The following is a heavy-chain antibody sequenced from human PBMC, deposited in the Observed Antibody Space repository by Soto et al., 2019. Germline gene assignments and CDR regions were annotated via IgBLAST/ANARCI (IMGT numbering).Heavy chain of an antibody. CDR3: AKHYDSSGYTVPYYFDY. J-gene: IGHJ4*02. D-gene: IGHD3-22*01. V-gene: IGHV3-23*01. CDR2: VSGSGGNT. Sequence: GGSLRLSCAASGFTFSSYAMSWVRQAPGKGLEWVSTVSGSGGNTYYADSVRGRFTISRDNSRNTLYLQMNTLRAEDTALYYCAKHYDSSGYTVPYYFDYWGQGTLVTVSS. CDR1: GFTFSSYA.